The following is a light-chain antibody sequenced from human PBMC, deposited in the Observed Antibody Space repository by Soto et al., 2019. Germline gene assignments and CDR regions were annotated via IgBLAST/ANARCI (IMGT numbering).Light chain of an antibody. V-gene: IGKV3-11*01. CDR2: DAS. J-gene: IGKJ2*01. CDR3: QQRSNWPPKYT. CDR1: QSVSSY. Sequence: EIVLTQSPATLSLSPGERATLSCRASQSVSSYLAWYQQKPGQAPRLLIYDASTRATGIPARFSGSGSGTDFTLTITSQEPEDFAVYYCQQRSNWPPKYTFGQGTKLEIK.